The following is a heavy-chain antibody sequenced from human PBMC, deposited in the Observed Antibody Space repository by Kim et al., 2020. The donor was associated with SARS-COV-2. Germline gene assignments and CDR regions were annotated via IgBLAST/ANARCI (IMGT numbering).Heavy chain of an antibody. CDR1: GYPITSGYY. CDR2: VFQSGST. Sequence: SETLSLTCTVSGYPITSGYYWGWIRQPPGKGLEWIGSVFQSGSTYYSPSLESRVTISVDKSTNQFSLNLTSVTAADTAVYYCAGGTDDHWDQGALVTVSS. J-gene: IGHJ4*02. D-gene: IGHD2-15*01. V-gene: IGHV4-38-2*02. CDR3: AGGTDDH.